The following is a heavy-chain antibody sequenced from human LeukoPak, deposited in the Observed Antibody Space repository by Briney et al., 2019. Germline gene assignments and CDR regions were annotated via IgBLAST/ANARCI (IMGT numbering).Heavy chain of an antibody. Sequence: ASVTVSCKASGYTFTGHHMHWVRQAPGQGLEWMGWINPDSGGTRSAQNFQGRVTMTRDTSITTVYMEPSRLGSDDTAVYYCARHSSSYLDYWGQGTLVAVSS. D-gene: IGHD6-13*01. CDR1: GYTFTGHH. CDR2: INPDSGGT. V-gene: IGHV1-2*02. J-gene: IGHJ4*02. CDR3: ARHSSSYLDY.